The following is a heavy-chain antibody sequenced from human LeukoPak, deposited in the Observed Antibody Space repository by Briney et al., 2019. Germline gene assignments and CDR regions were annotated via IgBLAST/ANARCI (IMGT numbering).Heavy chain of an antibody. CDR2: IIPIFGTA. Sequence: SVKVSCKASGGTFSSYAISWVRQAPGQGLEWMGGIIPIFGTANYAQKFQGRVTITTDESTSTAYMELSSLRSEDTAVYYCARELAHYDSSGYGVDYWGQGTLVTVSS. CDR1: GGTFSSYA. V-gene: IGHV1-69*05. J-gene: IGHJ4*02. CDR3: ARELAHYDSSGYGVDY. D-gene: IGHD3-22*01.